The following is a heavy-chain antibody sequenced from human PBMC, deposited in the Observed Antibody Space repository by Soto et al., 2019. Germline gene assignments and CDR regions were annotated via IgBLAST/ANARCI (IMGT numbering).Heavy chain of an antibody. CDR3: AGQYSSSSVEF. CDR1: GFTFSDYY. D-gene: IGHD6-6*01. Sequence: PGGSLRLSCAASGFTFSDYYMNWIRQAPGKGLEWVSYISSGAITIYYADPVKGRFTISRDNAKNSLYLQMNSLRAEDTAVYYCAGQYSSSSVEFWGQGTLVTVSS. J-gene: IGHJ4*02. CDR2: ISSGAITI. V-gene: IGHV3-11*01.